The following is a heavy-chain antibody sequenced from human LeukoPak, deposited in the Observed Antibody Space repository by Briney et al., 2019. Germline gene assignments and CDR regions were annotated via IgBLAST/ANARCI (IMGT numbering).Heavy chain of an antibody. Sequence: GGSLRLSCAASGFTFSSYSMNWVRQAPGKGLEWVSSISSSSSYIYYADSVKGRFTISRDNAKNSLYLQMNSLRAEDTAVYYCAKIPLYSISDAFDIWGQGTMVTVSS. J-gene: IGHJ3*02. CDR2: ISSSSSYI. CDR1: GFTFSSYS. V-gene: IGHV3-21*01. CDR3: AKIPLYSISDAFDI. D-gene: IGHD3-3*02.